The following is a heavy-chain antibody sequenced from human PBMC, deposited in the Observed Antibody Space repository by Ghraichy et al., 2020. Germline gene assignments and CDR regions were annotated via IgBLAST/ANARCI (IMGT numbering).Heavy chain of an antibody. CDR2: INPNSGGT. J-gene: IGHJ5*02. D-gene: IGHD2-15*01. CDR3: ARGPYCSGGSCYVENWFDP. Sequence: ASVKVSCKASGYTFTGYYMHWVRQAPGQGLEWMGWINPNSGGTNYAQKFQGWVTMTRDTSISTAYMELSRLRSDDTAVYYCARGPYCSGGSCYVENWFDPWGQGTLVTVSS. V-gene: IGHV1-2*04. CDR1: GYTFTGYY.